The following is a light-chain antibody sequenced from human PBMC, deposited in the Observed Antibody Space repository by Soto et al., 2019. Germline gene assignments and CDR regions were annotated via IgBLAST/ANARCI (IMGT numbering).Light chain of an antibody. J-gene: IGLJ1*01. CDR1: SSDVGGYNY. Sequence: QSALTQPASVSGSPGQSITISCTGTSSDVGGYNYVSWYQQHPGKAHKLMIYEVSNRPSGVSNRFSGSKSGNTASLTISGLKAEDEADYYCSSYTSSSTYVFGTGTKLTVL. CDR2: EVS. V-gene: IGLV2-14*01. CDR3: SSYTSSSTYV.